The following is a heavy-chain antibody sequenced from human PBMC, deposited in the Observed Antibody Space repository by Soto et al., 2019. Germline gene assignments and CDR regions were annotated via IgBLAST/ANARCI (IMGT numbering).Heavy chain of an antibody. CDR2: IKSKTDGGTT. D-gene: IGHD1-26*01. V-gene: IGHV3-15*07. CDR3: TTGPVVGATPLGYFQH. J-gene: IGHJ1*01. CDR1: GFTFSNAW. Sequence: GGSLRLSCAASGFTFSNAWMNWVRQAPGKGLEWVGRIKSKTDGGTTDYAAPVKGRFTISRDDSKNTLYLQMNSLKTEDTAVYYCTTGPVVGATPLGYFQHWGQGTLVTVSS.